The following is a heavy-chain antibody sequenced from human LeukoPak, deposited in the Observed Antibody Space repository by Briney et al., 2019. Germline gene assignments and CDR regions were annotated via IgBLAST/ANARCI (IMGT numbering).Heavy chain of an antibody. CDR1: GGSISSYY. V-gene: IGHV4-59*01. CDR3: ARVVGYCSSTSCPITDYYYMDV. J-gene: IGHJ6*03. Sequence: SETLSLTCTVSGGSISSYYWSWIRQPPGKGLEWIGYIYYSGSTNYNPSLKSRVTISVDTSKNQFSLKLSSVAAADTAVYYCARVVGYCSSTSCPITDYYYMDVWGKGTTVTVSS. CDR2: IYYSGST. D-gene: IGHD2-2*03.